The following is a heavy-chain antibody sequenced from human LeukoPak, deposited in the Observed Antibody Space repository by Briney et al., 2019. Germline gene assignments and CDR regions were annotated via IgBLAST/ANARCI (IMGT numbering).Heavy chain of an antibody. CDR3: ARRDDYGDYEEWFDP. Sequence: GESLKISCKGSGYSFTSYWIGWVRQMPGKGLEWMGIIYPGDSDTRYSPSFQGQVTISVDKSISTAYLQWSSLKASDTAMYYCARRDDYGDYEEWFDPWGQGTLVTVSS. CDR2: IYPGDSDT. V-gene: IGHV5-51*01. CDR1: GYSFTSYW. J-gene: IGHJ5*02. D-gene: IGHD4-17*01.